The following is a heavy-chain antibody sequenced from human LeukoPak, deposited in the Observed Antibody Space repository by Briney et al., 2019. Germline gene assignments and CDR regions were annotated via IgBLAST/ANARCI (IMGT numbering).Heavy chain of an antibody. J-gene: IGHJ6*04. V-gene: IGHV3-21*05. CDR1: VFTLRSFW. CDR2: ISIVGVHI. CDR3: AELGITMIGGV. Sequence: GRSLRPSCAPSVFTLRSFWTSWVRQAPGKGLGWVSYISIVGVHIYYAGSVKGRSTTSRDNAKNSLYLQMNSLRAEDTAVYYCAELGITMIGGVWGKGTTVTISS. D-gene: IGHD3-10*02.